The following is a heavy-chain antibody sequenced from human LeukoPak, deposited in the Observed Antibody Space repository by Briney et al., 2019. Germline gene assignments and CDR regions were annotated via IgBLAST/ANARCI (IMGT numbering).Heavy chain of an antibody. V-gene: IGHV1-18*01. CDR2: ISAYNGNT. J-gene: IGHJ4*02. CDR1: GYTFTSYG. Sequence: ASVKVSCKASGYTFTSYGISWVRQAPGQGLEGMGWISAYNGNTNYAQKLQGRVTMTTDTSTSTAYMELRSLRSDDTAVYYCARDIGGGDSYGPYFDYWGQGTLVTVSS. D-gene: IGHD5-18*01. CDR3: ARDIGGGDSYGPYFDY.